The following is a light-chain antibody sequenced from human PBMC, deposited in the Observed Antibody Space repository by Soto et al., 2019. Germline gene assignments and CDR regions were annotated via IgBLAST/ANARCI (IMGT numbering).Light chain of an antibody. Sequence: VMTQSPATLSVSPGERVTLSCRASQSVTVNLAWYQQKPGQAPRLLIYGASTRATGIPARFSGSGSGTEFTLTIRSLQSEDIAVYYCQQYGSSPTFGQGTKVEIK. V-gene: IGKV3-15*01. CDR3: QQYGSSPT. J-gene: IGKJ1*01. CDR1: QSVTVN. CDR2: GAS.